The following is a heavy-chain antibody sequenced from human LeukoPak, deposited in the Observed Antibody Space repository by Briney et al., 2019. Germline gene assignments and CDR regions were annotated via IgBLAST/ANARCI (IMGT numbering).Heavy chain of an antibody. CDR1: GGSISSYY. CDR3: AREGPSWELVPSFDY. D-gene: IGHD1-26*01. J-gene: IGHJ4*02. CDR2: IYYSGST. Sequence: SETLSLTCTVSGGSISSYYWSWIRQPPGKGLEWIGYIYYSGSTNYNPSLKSRVTISVDTSKNQFSLKLSSVTAADTAVYYCAREGPSWELVPSFDYWGQGTLVTVSS. V-gene: IGHV4-59*12.